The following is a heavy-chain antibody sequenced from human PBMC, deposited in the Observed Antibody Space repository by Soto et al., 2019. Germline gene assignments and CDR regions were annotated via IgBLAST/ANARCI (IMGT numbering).Heavy chain of an antibody. V-gene: IGHV1-3*01. Sequence: VPVKVSCRGSEDTISSYTLHWVRPAPGQRLEWMGWINAGNGDSKYSQKFQGRVSISRDTSASTASMELSSLTSEDTAVYYCARELQGLYYFDYWGQRTLVTVSS. CDR1: EDTISSYT. CDR3: ARELQGLYYFDY. CDR2: INAGNGDS. J-gene: IGHJ4*02. D-gene: IGHD4-4*01.